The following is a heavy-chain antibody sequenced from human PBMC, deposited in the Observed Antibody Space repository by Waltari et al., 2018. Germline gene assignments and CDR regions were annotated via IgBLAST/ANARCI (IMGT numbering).Heavy chain of an antibody. Sequence: EVQLVESGGTLVQPGGSLRLSCAASGFTFSTYWMNWVRQAPGKGVEWVADIRQDGNQKSYVDSVKGRFTISRDNAESSLYLQMNSLRAEDTAVYYCAREGKLLGAFDIWGQGTMVTVSS. J-gene: IGHJ3*02. D-gene: IGHD1-26*01. CDR1: GFTFSTYW. V-gene: IGHV3-7*01. CDR3: AREGKLLGAFDI. CDR2: IRQDGNQK.